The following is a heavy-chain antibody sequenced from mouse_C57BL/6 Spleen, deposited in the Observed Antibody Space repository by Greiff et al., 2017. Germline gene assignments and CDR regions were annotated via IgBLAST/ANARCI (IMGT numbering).Heavy chain of an antibody. D-gene: IGHD4-1*01. J-gene: IGHJ2*01. Sequence: QVQLQQPGAELVRPGSSVKLSCKASGYTFTSYWMDWVKQRPGQGLEWIGNIYPSDSETHYNQKFKDKATLTVDKSSSTAYMQLSSLTSEDSAVYYCARGGKLGSVDYWGQGTTLTVSS. CDR2: IYPSDSET. CDR3: ARGGKLGSVDY. V-gene: IGHV1-61*01. CDR1: GYTFTSYW.